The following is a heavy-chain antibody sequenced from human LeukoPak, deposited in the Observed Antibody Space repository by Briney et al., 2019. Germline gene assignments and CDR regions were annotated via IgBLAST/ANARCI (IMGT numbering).Heavy chain of an antibody. CDR1: GFNFNNYG. CDR3: AKDPPCSGGTCYGYFES. V-gene: IGHV3-30*18. D-gene: IGHD2-15*01. J-gene: IGHJ4*02. Sequence: GSLRLSCAASGFNFNNYGMHWVRQAPGKGLEWVAVISYDGSNKYYADSVKGRFTISRDNSKNTLYLQMNSLRAEDTAVYYCAKDPPCSGGTCYGYFESWGQGTLVTVSS. CDR2: ISYDGSNK.